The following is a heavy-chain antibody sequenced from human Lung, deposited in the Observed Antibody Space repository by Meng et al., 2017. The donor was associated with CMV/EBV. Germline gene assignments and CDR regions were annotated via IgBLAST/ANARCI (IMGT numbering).Heavy chain of an antibody. CDR3: TRDSGAYYDSSGCDY. D-gene: IGHD3-22*01. CDR2: ITSSSSYI. J-gene: IGHJ4*02. V-gene: IGHV3-21*01. Sequence: GGSLRLXCAASGFTLSSYSMNWVRQAPGKGREWVSSITSSSSYIYYADSVKGRFTVSRDNARNSLFLQMNGLRAEDTAVYYCTRDSGAYYDSSGCDYWGQGTXVTVSS. CDR1: GFTLSSYS.